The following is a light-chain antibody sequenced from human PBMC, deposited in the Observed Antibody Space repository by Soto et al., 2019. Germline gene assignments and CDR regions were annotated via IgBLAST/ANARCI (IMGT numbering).Light chain of an antibody. V-gene: IGLV2-14*01. Sequence: QSALAQPASVSGSPGQSITIPCTGTSTDIGLYNYVSWYQQHPGKAPKLIIYEVFFRPSGVSDRFSASKSGNAASLTISGLQAEDEADYYCSSYAVTNIFVFGTGTKVTVL. CDR3: SSYAVTNIFV. CDR2: EVF. J-gene: IGLJ1*01. CDR1: STDIGLYNY.